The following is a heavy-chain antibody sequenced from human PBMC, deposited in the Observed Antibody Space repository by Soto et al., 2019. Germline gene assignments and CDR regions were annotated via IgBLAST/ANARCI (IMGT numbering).Heavy chain of an antibody. CDR1: GFTFSSYA. CDR2: ISGSGGST. Sequence: PGGSLRLSCAASGFTFSSYAMSWVRQAPGKGLEWVSAISGSGGSTYYADSVKGRFTISRDNSKNTLYLQMNSLRAEDTAVYYCAKDLSGPNIDYYHYGMDVWGQGTTVTVSS. V-gene: IGHV3-23*01. CDR3: AKDLSGPNIDYYHYGMDV. J-gene: IGHJ6*02. D-gene: IGHD3-9*01.